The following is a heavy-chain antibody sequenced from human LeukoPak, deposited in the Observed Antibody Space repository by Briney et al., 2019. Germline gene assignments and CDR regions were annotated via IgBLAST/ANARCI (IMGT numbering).Heavy chain of an antibody. Sequence: TSSEALFLSCSVSGDSISTSSYYWGWIRQPPGKGLEWIGSIYHSGCTDYNASLKSRVTISVDTSKNQFSLKMSSVTAADTAMYYCAKKGRYYYDSSGYWPFDYWGQGTLVTVSS. CDR1: GDSISTSSYY. CDR2: IYHSGCT. J-gene: IGHJ4*02. D-gene: IGHD3-22*01. CDR3: AKKGRYYYDSSGYWPFDY. V-gene: IGHV4-39*07.